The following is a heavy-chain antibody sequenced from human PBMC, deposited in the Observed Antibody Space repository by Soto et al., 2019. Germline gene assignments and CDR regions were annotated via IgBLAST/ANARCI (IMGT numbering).Heavy chain of an antibody. Sequence: PGGSLRLSCAASGFTFSTYWMSWVRQAPGKGLEWVANIKQDGSEKWYVDSVKGRFTISRDNANNSLYLQMNSLRAEDTAVYYCARGDYYDSSGPFSDAFDIWGQGTMVTV. J-gene: IGHJ3*02. V-gene: IGHV3-7*04. D-gene: IGHD3-22*01. CDR2: IKQDGSEK. CDR3: ARGDYYDSSGPFSDAFDI. CDR1: GFTFSTYW.